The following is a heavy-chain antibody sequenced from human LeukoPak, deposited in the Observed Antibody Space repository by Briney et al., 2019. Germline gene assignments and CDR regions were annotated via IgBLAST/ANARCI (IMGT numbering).Heavy chain of an antibody. D-gene: IGHD3-22*01. CDR2: IYYSGST. CDR3: AARYDSSGYYLPNWFDP. Sequence: PSETLSLTCIVSGGSISSYYWGWIRQPPGKGLEWIGSIYYSGSTYYNPSLKSRVTISVDTSKNQFSLKLSSVTAADTAVYYCAARYDSSGYYLPNWFDPWGQGTLVTVSS. CDR1: GGSISSYY. V-gene: IGHV4-39*01. J-gene: IGHJ5*02.